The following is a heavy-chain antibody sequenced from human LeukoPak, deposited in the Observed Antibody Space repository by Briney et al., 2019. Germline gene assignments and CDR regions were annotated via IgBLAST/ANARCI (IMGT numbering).Heavy chain of an antibody. Sequence: GGSLRLTCAASGFTFSSYEMNWVSQAPGKGLAWVSYISSSGSTIYYADSVKGRFTISRDNAKNSLYLQMNSLRAEDTAVYYCAGDSESGWSDYWGQGTLVTVSS. CDR1: GFTFSSYE. CDR3: AGDSESGWSDY. D-gene: IGHD6-19*01. CDR2: ISSSGSTI. J-gene: IGHJ4*02. V-gene: IGHV3-48*03.